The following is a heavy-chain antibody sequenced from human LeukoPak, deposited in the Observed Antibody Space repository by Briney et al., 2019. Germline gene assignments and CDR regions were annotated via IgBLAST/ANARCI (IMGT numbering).Heavy chain of an antibody. J-gene: IGHJ4*02. V-gene: IGHV4-38-2*01. Sequence: SETLSLTCAVSGYSISSGYYWGWIRQPPGKGLEWIGSIYPSGSTYYNPSLKSRVTISVDTSKNQFSLKLSSVTAADTAVYYCASVDTANKVVFDYWGQGTLVTVSS. CDR2: IYPSGST. D-gene: IGHD5-18*01. CDR1: GYSISSGYY. CDR3: ASVDTANKVVFDY.